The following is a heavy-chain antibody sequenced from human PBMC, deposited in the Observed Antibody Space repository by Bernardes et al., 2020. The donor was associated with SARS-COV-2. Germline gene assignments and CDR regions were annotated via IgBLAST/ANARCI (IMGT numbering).Heavy chain of an antibody. Sequence: ASVKVSCKASGYTFTGYYLHWVRQAPGQGLEWMGWINPNSGATNYAQRFQGRVTMTRDTSISTAYMELSSLTSDDTAVYYCARVYSRLYGMDVWGQGTTVTVSS. CDR3: ARVYSRLYGMDV. D-gene: IGHD5-18*01. CDR1: GYTFTGYY. V-gene: IGHV1-2*02. CDR2: INPNSGAT. J-gene: IGHJ6*02.